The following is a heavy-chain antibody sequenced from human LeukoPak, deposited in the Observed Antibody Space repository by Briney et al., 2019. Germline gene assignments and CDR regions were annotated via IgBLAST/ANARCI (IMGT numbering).Heavy chain of an antibody. V-gene: IGHV4-59*01. D-gene: IGHD6-6*01. Sequence: PSETLSLTCTVSGASITTYYWTWIRQPPGQGLEWNGYIYHSGSTNYNPSLKSRVTISLDTSRNQFSLRLSSVTAADTAVYFCAREYSTSSEGDYFDYWGQGSLVTVSS. CDR2: IYHSGST. J-gene: IGHJ4*02. CDR1: GASITTYY. CDR3: AREYSTSSEGDYFDY.